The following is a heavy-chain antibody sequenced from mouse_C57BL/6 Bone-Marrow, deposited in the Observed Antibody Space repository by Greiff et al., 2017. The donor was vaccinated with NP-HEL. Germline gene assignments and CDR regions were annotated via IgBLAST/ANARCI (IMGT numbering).Heavy chain of an antibody. CDR1: GYSITSGYY. V-gene: IGHV3-6*01. CDR2: LSYDGSN. CDR3: AREDYGSSYDWYCDV. Sequence: EVKLMESGPGLVKPSQSLSLTCSVTGYSITSGYYWNWIRQFPGNKLEWMGYLSYDGSNNYNPSLKNRISLTRDTSKIQFFLRMKSVTTEDTASDYCAREDYGSSYDWYCDVWGTGTTVTVSS. D-gene: IGHD1-1*01. J-gene: IGHJ1*03.